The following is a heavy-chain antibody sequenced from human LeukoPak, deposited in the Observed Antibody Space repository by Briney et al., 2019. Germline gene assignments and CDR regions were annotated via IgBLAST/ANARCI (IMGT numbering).Heavy chain of an antibody. CDR1: GYSFTNYW. D-gene: IGHD2-15*01. CDR3: ARGLEYQLLPLNWFDT. J-gene: IGHJ5*02. CDR2: IYPGDSAGDSDT. Sequence: GESLKISCKGSGYSFTNYWIGWVRQMPGKGLEWMGIIYPGDSAGDSDTRYSPSFRGQVTISADKSISTAYLQWSSLKASDTAMYYCARGLEYQLLPLNWFDTWGQGTLVTVSS. V-gene: IGHV5-51*01.